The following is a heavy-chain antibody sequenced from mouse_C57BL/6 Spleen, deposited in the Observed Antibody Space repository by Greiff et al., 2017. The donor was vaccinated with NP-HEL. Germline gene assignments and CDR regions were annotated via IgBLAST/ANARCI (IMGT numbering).Heavy chain of an antibody. D-gene: IGHD1-1*01. CDR2: IDPSDSYT. V-gene: IGHV1-69*01. CDR1: GYTFTSYW. J-gene: IGHJ1*03. Sequence: QVQLQQPGAELVMPGASVKLSCKASGYTFTSYWMHWVKQRPGQGLEWIGEIDPSDSYTNYNQKFKGKSTLTVDKSSSTAYMQLSSLTSEGSAVYYCARWAITTVVATDWYFDVWGTGTTVTVSS. CDR3: ARWAITTVVATDWYFDV.